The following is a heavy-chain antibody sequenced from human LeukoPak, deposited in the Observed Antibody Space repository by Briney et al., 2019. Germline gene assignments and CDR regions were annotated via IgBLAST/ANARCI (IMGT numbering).Heavy chain of an antibody. CDR2: ISSSSSYI. V-gene: IGHV3-21*01. Sequence: PGGSLRLSCAASGFTFSSYSMNWVRQAPGKGLEWVSSISSSSSYIYYADSVKGRFTISRDNAKNSLYLQINSLRAEDTAVYYCARGTALYYYDSSGYSNFDYWGQGTLVTVSS. J-gene: IGHJ4*02. CDR1: GFTFSSYS. CDR3: ARGTALYYYDSSGYSNFDY. D-gene: IGHD3-22*01.